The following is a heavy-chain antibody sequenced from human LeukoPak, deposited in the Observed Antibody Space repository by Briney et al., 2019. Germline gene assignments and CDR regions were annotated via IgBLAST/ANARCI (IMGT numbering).Heavy chain of an antibody. CDR3: ARVTRDSSGYYFEYFQH. Sequence: ASVKVSCKASGYTFTSYDINWVPQATGKGLEWMGWMNPNSGNTGYAQKLQGRVTMTRNTSISTAYMELSSLRSEDTAVYYCARVTRDSSGYYFEYFQHWGQGTLVTVSS. D-gene: IGHD3-22*01. CDR2: MNPNSGNT. J-gene: IGHJ1*01. CDR1: GYTFTSYD. V-gene: IGHV1-8*01.